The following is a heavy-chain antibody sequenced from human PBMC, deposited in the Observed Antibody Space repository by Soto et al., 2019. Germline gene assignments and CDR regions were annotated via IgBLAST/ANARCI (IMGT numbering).Heavy chain of an antibody. CDR2: ISSSSSTI. Sequence: GGSLRLSCAASGFTFSSYSMSWVRQAPGKGLEWVSYISSSSSTIYYADSVKGRFTISRDNAKNSLYLQMNSLRDEDTAVYYCARDAFIITMIVVVNGYYGMDVWGQGTTVTVSS. V-gene: IGHV3-48*02. D-gene: IGHD3-22*01. CDR3: ARDAFIITMIVVVNGYYGMDV. J-gene: IGHJ6*02. CDR1: GFTFSSYS.